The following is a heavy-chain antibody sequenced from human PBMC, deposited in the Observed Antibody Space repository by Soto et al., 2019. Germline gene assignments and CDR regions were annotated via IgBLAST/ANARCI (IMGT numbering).Heavy chain of an antibody. J-gene: IGHJ4*02. D-gene: IGHD1-26*01. Sequence: GGSLRLSCAASGFTFSSYAMSWVRQAPGKGLEWVSAISGSGGSTYYADSVKGRFTISRDNSKNTLYLQMNSLRAEDTAVYYCAKSFYSGSYYDGYFDYWGQGTLVTVSS. V-gene: IGHV3-23*01. CDR1: GFTFSSYA. CDR2: ISGSGGST. CDR3: AKSFYSGSYYDGYFDY.